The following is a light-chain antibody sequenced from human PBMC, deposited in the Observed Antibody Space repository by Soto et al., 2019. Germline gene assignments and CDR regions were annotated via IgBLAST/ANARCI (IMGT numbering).Light chain of an antibody. CDR1: DSDVGGYNY. CDR2: GVT. V-gene: IGLV2-14*01. Sequence: QSVLTQPASVSGSPGQSITISCTGTDSDVGGYNYVSWYQQHPGKAPKLIIYGVTNRPSGVSNRFSGSKSGNTASLTISGLQAEDEADYYCSSYTSSSTSYVVFGGGTKVTVL. CDR3: SSYTSSSTSYVV. J-gene: IGLJ2*01.